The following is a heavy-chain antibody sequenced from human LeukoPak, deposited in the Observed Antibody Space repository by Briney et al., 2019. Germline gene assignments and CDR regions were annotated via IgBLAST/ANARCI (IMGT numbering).Heavy chain of an antibody. V-gene: IGHV1-69*13. CDR2: IIPNYGAT. D-gene: IGHD5-24*01. Sequence: SVKVSCKASGGSFSSYTINWVRQAPGQGLEWMGEIIPNYGATNYAQKFQGRVTISADSSTSTAYMELISLTSDDTVVYYCARDYTIKAPYFDYWGQGTLVTVSS. J-gene: IGHJ4*02. CDR1: GGSFSSYT. CDR3: ARDYTIKAPYFDY.